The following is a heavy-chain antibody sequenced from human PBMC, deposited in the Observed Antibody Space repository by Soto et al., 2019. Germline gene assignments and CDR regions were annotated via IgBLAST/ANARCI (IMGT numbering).Heavy chain of an antibody. CDR3: VKGPSRPYAQNYYYYMDV. CDR2: ISGSGGST. CDR1: GFTFSSYA. Sequence: PGGSLRLSCAASGFTFSSYAMSWVRQAPGKGLEWVSAISGSGGSTYYADSVKGRFTISRDNSKNTLYLQMNSLRAEDTAVYYCVKGPSRPYAQNYYYYMDVWGKGTTVTVSS. D-gene: IGHD2-2*01. J-gene: IGHJ6*03. V-gene: IGHV3-23*01.